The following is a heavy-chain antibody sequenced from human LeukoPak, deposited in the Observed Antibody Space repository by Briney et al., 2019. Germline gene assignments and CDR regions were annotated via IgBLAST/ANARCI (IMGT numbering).Heavy chain of an antibody. CDR1: GFTFSNYA. D-gene: IGHD3-10*01. CDR2: LGGGGIDT. J-gene: IGHJ6*03. V-gene: IGHV3-23*01. Sequence: GGSLRLSCAASGFTFSNYAMSWVRQAPGKGLEWVSTLGGGGIDTYYADSVKGRFTISRDNSKDTLYLQMNSLRAEDTAVYYSAKDRGQIYYKYYMDVWGKGTTVTLSS. CDR3: AKDRGQIYYKYYMDV.